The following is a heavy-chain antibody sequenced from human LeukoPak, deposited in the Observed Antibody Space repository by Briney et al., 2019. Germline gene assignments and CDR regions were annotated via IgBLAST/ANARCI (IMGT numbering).Heavy chain of an antibody. D-gene: IGHD3-22*01. CDR3: AKDGGGYDTSGYYYGDY. CDR2: INSDGSST. CDR1: GFSFSSTW. J-gene: IGHJ4*02. V-gene: IGHV3-74*01. Sequence: GGSLRLSCTASGFSFSSTWMHWVRQAPGKGLVWVSRINSDGSSTIYADSVKGRFTISRDNAKNTLYLQMNSLSAEDTAVYYCAKDGGGYDTSGYYYGDYWGQGTLVTVSS.